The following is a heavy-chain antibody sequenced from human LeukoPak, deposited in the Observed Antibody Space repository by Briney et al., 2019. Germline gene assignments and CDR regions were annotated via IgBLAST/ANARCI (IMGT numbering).Heavy chain of an antibody. CDR2: IFYTGST. Sequence: SETLSLTCTVSGGSISVSGYYWGWIRQPPGKGLEWIGSIFYTGSTYYNPSPKSRVTISVAMSKNQFSLRLSSVTAADTAVYYCARLSGYSYGYIAYWGQGTLVTVSS. J-gene: IGHJ4*02. CDR3: ARLSGYSYGYIAY. D-gene: IGHD5-18*01. CDR1: GGSISVSGYY. V-gene: IGHV4-39*01.